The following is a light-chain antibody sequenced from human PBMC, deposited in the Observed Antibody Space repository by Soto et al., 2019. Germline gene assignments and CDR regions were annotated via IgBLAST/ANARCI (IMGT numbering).Light chain of an antibody. CDR2: DAP. Sequence: EIVLTQSPGTLSLSPGERATLSCRASQSVTNSYLAWYQQKPGQAPRLCIYDAPRWANGIPDRFSGSGSGTDFTLTISRLPSKDFASSFCQQYFRSLTFGGGTKVEIK. CDR1: QSVTNSY. V-gene: IGKV3-20*01. J-gene: IGKJ4*01. CDR3: QQYFRSLT.